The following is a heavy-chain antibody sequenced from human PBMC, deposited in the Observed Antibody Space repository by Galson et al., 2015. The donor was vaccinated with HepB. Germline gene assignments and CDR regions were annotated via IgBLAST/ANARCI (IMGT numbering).Heavy chain of an antibody. CDR2: IYYSGST. CDR1: GGSISSYC. Sequence: LSLTCTVSGGSISSYCWSWIRQPPGKGLEWIGYIYYSGSTNYNPSLKSRVTISVDTSKNQFSLKLSSVTAADTAVYYCARQVRWIAAAGNWFDPWGQGTLVTVSS. V-gene: IGHV4-59*08. CDR3: ARQVRWIAAAGNWFDP. D-gene: IGHD6-13*01. J-gene: IGHJ5*02.